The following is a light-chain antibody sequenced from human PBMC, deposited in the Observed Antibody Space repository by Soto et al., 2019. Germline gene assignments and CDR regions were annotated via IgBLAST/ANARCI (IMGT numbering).Light chain of an antibody. CDR2: GAS. J-gene: IGKJ5*01. CDR3: QQYNSWPPIT. Sequence: EIVMTQSPATLSVSPGESASLSCRAPQTARTKLAWYQQKAGQAPRLLIYGASTRATGIPDRFSGSGSGTEFTLTISSLQSEDFAVYYCQQYNSWPPITFGQGTRLEIK. CDR1: QTARTK. V-gene: IGKV3-15*01.